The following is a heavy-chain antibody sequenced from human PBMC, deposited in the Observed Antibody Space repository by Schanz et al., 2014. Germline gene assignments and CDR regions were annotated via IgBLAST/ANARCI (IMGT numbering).Heavy chain of an antibody. CDR3: VSSGSYSSYAF. J-gene: IGHJ4*02. CDR1: GFTFSSYA. Sequence: EVHLVESGGGLVQPGGSLRLSCAASGFTFSSYAMTWVRQAPGMGLEWVSAISGRDGSTYYADSVKGRFTISRDNAKNSLYLQMNSLRAEDTAVYHCVSSGSYSSYAFWGQGTLVTVSS. V-gene: IGHV3-23*04. CDR2: ISGRDGST. D-gene: IGHD3-10*01.